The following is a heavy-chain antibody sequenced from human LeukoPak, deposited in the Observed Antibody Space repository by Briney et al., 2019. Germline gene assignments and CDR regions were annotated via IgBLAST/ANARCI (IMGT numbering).Heavy chain of an antibody. CDR1: GFTFDDYA. Sequence: GRSLRLSCAASGFTFDDYAMHWVRQAPGKGLEGVSGISWNSGSIGYADSVKGGFTISRDNAKNSLYLQMNSLRAEDTALYYCAKGSLRYFDWSVLDYWGQGTLVTVSS. CDR2: ISWNSGSI. J-gene: IGHJ4*02. CDR3: AKGSLRYFDWSVLDY. V-gene: IGHV3-9*01. D-gene: IGHD3-9*01.